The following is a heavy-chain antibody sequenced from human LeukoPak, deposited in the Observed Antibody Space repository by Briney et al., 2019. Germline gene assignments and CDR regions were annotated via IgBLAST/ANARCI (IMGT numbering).Heavy chain of an antibody. Sequence: GGSLRLSCVASGFTASSNYMSWVRQAPGKGLEWVSVIYSGGSTYYADSVKGRFTISRDNSKNTLYLQMNSLRAEDTAVYYCARALGVSGDYWGQGTLVTVSS. CDR2: IYSGGST. D-gene: IGHD1-26*01. CDR3: ARALGVSGDY. V-gene: IGHV3-53*01. J-gene: IGHJ4*02. CDR1: GFTASSNY.